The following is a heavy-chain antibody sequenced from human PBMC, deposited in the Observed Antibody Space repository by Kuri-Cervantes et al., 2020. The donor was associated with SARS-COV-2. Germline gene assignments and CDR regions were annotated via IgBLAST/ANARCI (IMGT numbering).Heavy chain of an antibody. V-gene: IGHV4-4*07. CDR1: GGSISSYY. CDR3: AKGSRDFWIRSYFDY. CDR2: IYTSGST. Sequence: GSLRLSCTVSGGSISSYYWSWIRQPAGKGLEWIGRIYTSGSTNYNPSLKSRVTMSVDTSKNQFSLKLSSVTAADTAVYYCAKGSRDFWIRSYFDYWGQGTLVTVSS. D-gene: IGHD3-3*01. J-gene: IGHJ4*02.